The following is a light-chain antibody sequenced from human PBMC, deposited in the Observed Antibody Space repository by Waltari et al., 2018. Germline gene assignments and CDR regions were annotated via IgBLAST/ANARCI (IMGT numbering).Light chain of an antibody. V-gene: IGLV1-47*02. J-gene: IGLJ3*02. CDR3: ATWDGSRTAWV. CDR2: SNK. Sequence: QSVLTQPPSASGTPGQRVTISCSGSTSNIGRTYVYWSQQFPGKAPKLHVYSNKVRPSVVPDRFSVSKSGTAPSLAIVGLRSEDEADHYGATWDGSRTAWVFGGGTKVTVL. CDR1: TSNIGRTY.